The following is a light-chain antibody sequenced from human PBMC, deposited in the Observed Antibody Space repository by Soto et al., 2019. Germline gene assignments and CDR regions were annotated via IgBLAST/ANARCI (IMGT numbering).Light chain of an antibody. CDR3: QQYGSSPPTWT. CDR2: GAS. Sequence: EIVMTQSPATLSVSPGETATLSCRASQSVSNNVAWYQQKPGQAPRLLIYGASSRATGIPDRFSGSGSGTDFTLTISRLEPEDFAVYYCQQYGSSPPTWTFGQGTKVDIK. V-gene: IGKV3-20*01. CDR1: QSVSNN. J-gene: IGKJ1*01.